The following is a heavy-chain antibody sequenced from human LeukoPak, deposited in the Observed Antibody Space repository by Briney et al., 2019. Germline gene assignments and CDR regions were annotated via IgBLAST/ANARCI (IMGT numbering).Heavy chain of an antibody. CDR3: AKKTSSSSGWYFDL. D-gene: IGHD6-6*01. CDR2: ISGSSGGT. Sequence: GGSLRLSCAASGFTFSSYAMSWIRQAPGKGLEWVSGISGSSGGTYYADSVKGRFTISRDNSKNTLYLQMNSLRAEDTAVYYCAKKTSSSSGWYFDLWGRGTLVTVPS. CDR1: GFTFSSYA. V-gene: IGHV3-23*01. J-gene: IGHJ2*01.